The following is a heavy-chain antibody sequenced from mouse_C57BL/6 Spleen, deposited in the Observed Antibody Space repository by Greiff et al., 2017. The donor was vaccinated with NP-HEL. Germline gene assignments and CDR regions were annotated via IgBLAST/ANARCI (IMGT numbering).Heavy chain of an antibody. Sequence: EVQLVESGGGLVKPGGSLKLSCAASGFTFSSYAMSWVRQTPEKRLEWVATISDGGSYTYYPDNVKGRFTISRDNAKNNLYLQMSHLKSEDTAMYYCARDHDDYDGAYWGQGTLVTVSA. CDR1: GFTFSSYA. CDR2: ISDGGSYT. J-gene: IGHJ3*01. V-gene: IGHV5-4*01. D-gene: IGHD2-4*01. CDR3: ARDHDDYDGAY.